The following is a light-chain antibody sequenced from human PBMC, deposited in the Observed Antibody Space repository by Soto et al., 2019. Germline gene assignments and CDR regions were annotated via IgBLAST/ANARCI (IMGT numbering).Light chain of an antibody. Sequence: QPALTQPASVSGSPGQSITISCTGTSSDIGAYNFVSWYQQHPGKAPKLMLYDVNIRPSGVSNRFSGSKSGNTASLTISGLQAEDEADYYCTSWTTSTTMIFGGWTKLTVL. V-gene: IGLV2-14*03. J-gene: IGLJ2*01. CDR2: DVN. CDR1: SSDIGAYNF. CDR3: TSWTTSTTMI.